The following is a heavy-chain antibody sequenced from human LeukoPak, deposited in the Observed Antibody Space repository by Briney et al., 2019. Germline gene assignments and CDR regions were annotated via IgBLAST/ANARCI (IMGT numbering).Heavy chain of an antibody. CDR1: GFTVSSYW. D-gene: IGHD6-6*01. V-gene: IGHV3-7*05. Sequence: GGSLRLSWAASGFTVSSYWMSWVRQAQGKGLEWVANIKQDGSEEVYVDSLKGRFTISRDNAKNSLFLQMNTLRAEDTAVYYCARDPYSSTWSYGMDVWGQGTTVTVSS. J-gene: IGHJ6*02. CDR3: ARDPYSSTWSYGMDV. CDR2: IKQDGSEE.